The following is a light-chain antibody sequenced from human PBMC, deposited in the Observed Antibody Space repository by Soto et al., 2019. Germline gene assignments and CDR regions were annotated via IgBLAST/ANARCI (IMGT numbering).Light chain of an antibody. Sequence: DIQMTQSPSSLSASVGDRVTITCRASQSISSYLNWYQQKPGKASKLLIYAASSLQSGVPSRFSVSGSGTDFTLTISSLQPEDFATYYCQQSYSTLTFGPGTKVDIK. CDR3: QQSYSTLT. CDR1: QSISSY. CDR2: AAS. V-gene: IGKV1-39*01. J-gene: IGKJ3*01.